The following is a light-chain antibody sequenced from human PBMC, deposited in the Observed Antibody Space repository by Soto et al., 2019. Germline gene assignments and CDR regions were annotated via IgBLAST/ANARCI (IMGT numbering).Light chain of an antibody. CDR3: HQTYITPWM. CDR2: AAS. Sequence: DIQMTQSPSTLSASVGDRVTITCRASQSISSSLAWYQQKPGRAPKLLIYAASSLESGVPSRFTGSGSGTDFTLTISSLQPEDFATYFCHQTYITPWMFGQGTKV. V-gene: IGKV1-39*01. CDR1: QSISSS. J-gene: IGKJ1*01.